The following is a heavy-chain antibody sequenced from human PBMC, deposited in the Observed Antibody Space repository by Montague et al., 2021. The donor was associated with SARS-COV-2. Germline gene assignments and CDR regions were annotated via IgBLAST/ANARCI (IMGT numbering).Heavy chain of an antibody. CDR2: VYTTGST. V-gene: IGHV4-61*02. CDR1: GGSISSDSYY. D-gene: IGHD5-12*01. Sequence: SQTQSLTCTVSGGSISSDSYYWSWIRQPAGKGLEWIGRVYTTGSTNYNPSLKSRVTISGDTSRNQFSLRLTSVTAADAAMYYCARAVIYGGYAFAYFDFWGQGVLVTVSS. CDR3: ARAVIYGGYAFAYFDF. J-gene: IGHJ4*02.